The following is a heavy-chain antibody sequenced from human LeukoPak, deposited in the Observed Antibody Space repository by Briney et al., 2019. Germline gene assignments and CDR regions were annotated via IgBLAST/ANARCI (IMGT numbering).Heavy chain of an antibody. CDR1: GFTFSSCG. CDR3: ASGPYYYDSSGYYFGGRDY. CDR2: TSYDGSNK. Sequence: PGGSLRLSCAASGFTFSSCGMHWVHQAPGKGLEWVAVTSYDGSNKYYADSVKGRFTISRDNSKNTLFLEMNSLRAEDTAVYYCASGPYYYDSSGYYFGGRDYWGQGTLVTVSS. D-gene: IGHD3-22*01. V-gene: IGHV3-30*03. J-gene: IGHJ4*02.